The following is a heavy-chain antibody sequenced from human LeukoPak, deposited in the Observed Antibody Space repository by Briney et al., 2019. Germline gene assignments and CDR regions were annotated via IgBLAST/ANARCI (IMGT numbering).Heavy chain of an antibody. CDR2: VCSRADNYAT. J-gene: IGHJ4*02. V-gene: IGHV3-73*01. CDR3: TRLWGDCGGDCYYHDY. CDR1: GFTFSASD. D-gene: IGHD2-21*02. Sequence: GGSLKLSCAASGFTFSASDMHWVRQASGKGLEWVGRVCSRADNYATAYAASVRGRFTISRDDSKNTAFLQMNSLKTEDTAVYYCTRLWGDCGGDCYYHDYWGQGTLVTVSS.